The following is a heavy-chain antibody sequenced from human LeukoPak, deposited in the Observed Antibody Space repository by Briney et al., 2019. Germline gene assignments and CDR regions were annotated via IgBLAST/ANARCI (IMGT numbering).Heavy chain of an antibody. CDR1: GGTFSSYA. D-gene: IGHD4-11*01. CDR2: ISAYNGNT. V-gene: IGHV1-18*01. J-gene: IGHJ4*02. CDR3: ARTYSNRPFDY. Sequence: ASVKVSCKASGGTFSSYAISWVRQAPGQGLEWMGWISAYNGNTNYAQKLQGRVTMTTDTSTSTAYMELRSLRSDDTAVYYCARTYSNRPFDYWGQGTLVTVSS.